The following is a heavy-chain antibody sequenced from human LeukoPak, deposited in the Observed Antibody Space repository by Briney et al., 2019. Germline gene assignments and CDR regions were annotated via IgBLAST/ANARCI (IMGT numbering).Heavy chain of an antibody. CDR2: IYYSGST. V-gene: IGHV4-39*01. D-gene: IGHD4-17*01. CDR3: AGAPLPSTVTRVYGY. CDR1: GASISSSSYY. J-gene: IGHJ4*02. Sequence: SETLSLTCTVSGASISSSSYYWGWIRQPPGKGLEWIGNIYYSGSTYHNPSLKSRVTVSVDTSRNQFSLKLSSVTAADTAVYDCAGAPLPSTVTRVYGYWGQGTLVTVSS.